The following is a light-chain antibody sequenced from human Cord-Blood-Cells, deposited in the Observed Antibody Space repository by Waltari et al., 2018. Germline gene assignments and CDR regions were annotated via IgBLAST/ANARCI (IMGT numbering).Light chain of an antibody. J-gene: IGKJ4*01. CDR1: QSISSY. CDR2: AAS. CDR3: QQSYSTPPD. V-gene: IGKV1-39*01. Sequence: DIQMTQSPSSLSASVGDRVTITCRASQSISSYLNWHQQKPGKAPKLLIYAASSLQSGVPSRFSGSGSGTDFTLTISSLQPEDFATYYCQQSYSTPPDFGGGTKVEIK.